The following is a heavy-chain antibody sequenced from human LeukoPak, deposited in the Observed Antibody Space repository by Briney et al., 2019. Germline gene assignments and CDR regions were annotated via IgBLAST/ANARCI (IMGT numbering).Heavy chain of an antibody. J-gene: IGHJ4*02. D-gene: IGHD3-22*01. CDR2: ISAYNVNT. CDR1: GYTFTTYG. CDR3: ARAGWDYDSSGYLDY. Sequence: ASVKVSCKASGYTFTTYGISWVRQAPGQGLEWMGWISAYNVNTNYAQSLQGRVTITTDESTSTAYMELSSLRSEDTAVYYCARAGWDYDSSGYLDYWGQGTLVTVSS. V-gene: IGHV1-18*01.